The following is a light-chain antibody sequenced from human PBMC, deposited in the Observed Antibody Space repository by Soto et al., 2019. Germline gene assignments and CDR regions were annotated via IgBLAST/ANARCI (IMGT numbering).Light chain of an antibody. CDR2: DAT. V-gene: IGKV1-39*01. J-gene: IGKJ2*01. CDR3: QQSYTTVYT. CDR1: QTIGAN. Sequence: DIQMTQSPSSLSASVGDRVTITCRASQTIGANLNWYRQKPGKAPTLLIYDATTLQSGVPSRFSGLGSVTDFTLNITSMQPEDSATSFCQQSYTTVYTFGLVTKVELK.